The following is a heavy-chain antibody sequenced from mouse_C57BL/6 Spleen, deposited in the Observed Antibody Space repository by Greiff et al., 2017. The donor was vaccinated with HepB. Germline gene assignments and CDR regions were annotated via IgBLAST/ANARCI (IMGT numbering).Heavy chain of an antibody. CDR1: GFNIKDDY. Sequence: EVQRVESGAELVRPGASVKLSCTASGFNIKDDYMHWVKQRPEQGLEWIGWIDPENGDTEYASKFQGKATITADTYSNTAYLQLSSLTSEDTAVYYCTTRDYGIGGFAYWGQGTLVTVSA. CDR2: IDPENGDT. J-gene: IGHJ3*01. V-gene: IGHV14-4*01. CDR3: TTRDYGIGGFAY. D-gene: IGHD1-1*01.